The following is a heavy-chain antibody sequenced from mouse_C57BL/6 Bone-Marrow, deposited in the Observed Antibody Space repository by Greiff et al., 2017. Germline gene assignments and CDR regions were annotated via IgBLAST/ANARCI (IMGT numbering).Heavy chain of an antibody. J-gene: IGHJ4*01. CDR1: GYTFTSYW. CDR3: ARRGADYDGGGKKAMDY. D-gene: IGHD2-4*01. Sequence: QVQLQQPGAELVRPGTSVKLSCKASGYTFTSYWMHWVKQRPGQGLEWIGVIDPSDSYTNYNQKFKGKATLTVDTSSSTAYMQLSSLTSEDSAVYYCARRGADYDGGGKKAMDYWGQGTSVTVSS. CDR2: IDPSDSYT. V-gene: IGHV1-59*01.